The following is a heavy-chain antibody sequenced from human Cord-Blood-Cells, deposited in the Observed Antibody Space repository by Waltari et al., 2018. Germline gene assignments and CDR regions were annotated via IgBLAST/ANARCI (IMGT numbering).Heavy chain of an antibody. CDR3: ARYYGRQLVPFNYYYYGMDV. V-gene: IGHV4-4*02. D-gene: IGHD6-13*01. J-gene: IGHJ6*02. CDR1: GGSISSSNW. Sequence: QVQLQESGPGLVKPSGTLSLTCAVSGGSISSSNWWSWVRQPPGKGLEWIGEIYHSGSTNYNPSLKGRVTIAVDKSKNQFSLKLSSVTAADTAVYYCARYYGRQLVPFNYYYYGMDVWGQGTTVTVSS. CDR2: IYHSGST.